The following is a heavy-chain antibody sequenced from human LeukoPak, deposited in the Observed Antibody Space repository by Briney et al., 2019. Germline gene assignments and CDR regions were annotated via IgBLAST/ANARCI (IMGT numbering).Heavy chain of an antibody. V-gene: IGHV4-30-2*01. Sequence: SETLSLTCTVSGASISSGGYSWTWIRQPPGQGLQWMGYIHYSDATYYRTSLKSRVTISVDTSKNQFSLKLSSVTAADTAVYYCARERCPHCSSTSYKARVWFDPWGQGTLVTVSS. D-gene: IGHD2-2*01. CDR2: IHYSDAT. CDR1: GASISSGGYS. CDR3: ARERCPHCSSTSYKARVWFDP. J-gene: IGHJ5*02.